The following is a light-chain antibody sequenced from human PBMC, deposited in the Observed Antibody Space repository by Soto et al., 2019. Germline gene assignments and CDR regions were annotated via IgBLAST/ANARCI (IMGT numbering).Light chain of an antibody. CDR2: DAS. V-gene: IGKV1-5*01. CDR1: QNISNW. J-gene: IGKJ1*01. Sequence: DILLTQFPATLSFSVGDRVTITCRASQNISNWLAWYQQKPGQAPKLLIHDASSLAGGVPSRFRGRGSGPEFTVTICSLQADDFAKYFSHQYNSSFGQGTKVDIK. CDR3: HQYNSS.